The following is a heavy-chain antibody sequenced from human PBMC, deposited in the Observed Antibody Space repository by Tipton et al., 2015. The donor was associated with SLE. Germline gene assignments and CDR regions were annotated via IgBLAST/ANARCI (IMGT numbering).Heavy chain of an antibody. CDR2: IIPIVRTT. D-gene: IGHD4-17*01. Sequence: QVQLVQSGAEVKKPGSSVKVSCKASGGTFSSFAINWVRQAPGQGLEWLAGIIPIVRTTDYAQKFQGRVTLTADESTGTAYMEMSGLRSEDTAVYYCARLDYYDSGSRNFHYYGMDVWGQGTTVTVSS. CDR3: ARLDYYDSGSRNFHYYGMDV. CDR1: GGTFSSFA. V-gene: IGHV1-69*01. J-gene: IGHJ6*02.